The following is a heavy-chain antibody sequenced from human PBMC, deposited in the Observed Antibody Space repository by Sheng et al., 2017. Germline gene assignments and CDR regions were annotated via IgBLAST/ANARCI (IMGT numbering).Heavy chain of an antibody. D-gene: IGHD6-19*01. V-gene: IGHV3-30*18. CDR2: ISYDGSNK. J-gene: IGHJ4*02. Sequence: QVQLVESGGGVVQPGRSLRLSCAASGFTFSSYGMHWVRQAPGKGLEWVAVISYDGSNKYYADSVKGRFTMSRDNSKNTLYLQMNSLRVEDTAVYYCAKVAGERWLVPIDYWGQGTLVTVSS. CDR3: AKVAGERWLVPIDY. CDR1: GFTFSSYG.